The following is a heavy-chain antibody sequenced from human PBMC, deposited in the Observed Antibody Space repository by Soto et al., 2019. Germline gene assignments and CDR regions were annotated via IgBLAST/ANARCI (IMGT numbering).Heavy chain of an antibody. CDR2: IYYSGST. CDR1: GGSISSSSYY. V-gene: IGHV4-39*07. J-gene: IGHJ3*02. CDR3: AREGGGSNGVFDI. D-gene: IGHD3-16*01. Sequence: SETLSLTCTFSGGSISSSSYYWGWIRQPPGKGLEWIGSIYYSGSTYYSPPFKSRVTISVDTSKNQFSLKLTSVTAADTAVYYCAREGGGSNGVFDIWGQGTMVTVS.